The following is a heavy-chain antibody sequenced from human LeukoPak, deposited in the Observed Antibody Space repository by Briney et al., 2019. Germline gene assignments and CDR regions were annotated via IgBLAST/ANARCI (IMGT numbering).Heavy chain of an antibody. D-gene: IGHD5-24*01. CDR3: ARHRDGYNRPLDY. V-gene: IGHV4-39*01. CDR2: LHYSGST. J-gene: IGHJ4*02. CDR1: GGSISSSGHY. Sequence: SETLSLTCTVSGGSISSSGHYWGWIRQPPGKGLEWIGSLHYSGSTYHNPSLKRRITISADTSNNQVSLKLSSVAAADTAVYFCARHRDGYNRPLDYWGQGNLVTVSS.